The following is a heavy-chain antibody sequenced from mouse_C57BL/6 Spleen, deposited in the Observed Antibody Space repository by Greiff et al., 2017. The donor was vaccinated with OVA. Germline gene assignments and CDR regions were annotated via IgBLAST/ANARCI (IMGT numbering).Heavy chain of an antibody. V-gene: IGHV10-1*01. D-gene: IGHD1-1*01. CDR3: VRHLTTVVAPHAMDY. CDR2: IRSKSNNYAT. J-gene: IGHJ4*01. CDR1: GFSFNTYA. Sequence: EVKLVESGGGLVQPKGSLKLSCAASGFSFNTYAMNWVRQAPGKGLEWVARIRSKSNNYATYYADSVKDRFTISRDDSESMLYLQMNNLKTEDTAMYYCVRHLTTVVAPHAMDYWGQGTSVTVSS.